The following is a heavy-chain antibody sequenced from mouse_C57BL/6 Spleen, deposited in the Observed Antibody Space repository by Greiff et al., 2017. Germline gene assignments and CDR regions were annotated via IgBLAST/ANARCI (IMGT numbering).Heavy chain of an antibody. CDR1: GFTFSSYT. Sequence: EVKVVESGGGLVKPGGSLKLSCAASGFTFSSYTMSWVRQTPEKRLEWVATISGGGGNTYYPDSVKGRFTISRDNAKNTLYRQMSSLRSEDTALYYCARLGRNYSYAMDYWGQGTSVTVSS. J-gene: IGHJ4*01. CDR2: ISGGGGNT. CDR3: ARLGRNYSYAMDY. D-gene: IGHD2-1*01. V-gene: IGHV5-9*01.